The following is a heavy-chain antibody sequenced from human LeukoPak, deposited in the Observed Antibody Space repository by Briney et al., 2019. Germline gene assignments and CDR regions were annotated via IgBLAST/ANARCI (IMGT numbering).Heavy chain of an antibody. CDR3: ARPGQLGEYTPYYFDY. D-gene: IGHD7-27*01. Sequence: GESLKISCKGSGYSFTSYWIGCVRQMAGKGLEWMGNIYPVDSDTRYSPSFQGQVTISADKSISTAYLQWSSLKASDTAMYYCARPGQLGEYTPYYFDYWGQGTLVTVSS. CDR1: GYSFTSYW. J-gene: IGHJ4*02. V-gene: IGHV5-51*01. CDR2: IYPVDSDT.